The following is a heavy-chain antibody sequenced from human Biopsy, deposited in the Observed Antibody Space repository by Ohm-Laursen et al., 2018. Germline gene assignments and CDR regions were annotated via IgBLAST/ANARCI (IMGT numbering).Heavy chain of an antibody. CDR1: ANIFTDYY. CDR3: ASKLDYSSGYPY. D-gene: IGHD3-22*01. CDR2: INPQSGGE. V-gene: IGHV1-2*02. J-gene: IGHJ4*02. Sequence: ASVKVSCKASANIFTDYYMHWVRQAPGQGLEWMGWINPQSGGEHYAQKFKDRVTMTRDTSISTAYMELSSLRSDDTAVYYCASKLDYSSGYPYWGQGTLVTVSS.